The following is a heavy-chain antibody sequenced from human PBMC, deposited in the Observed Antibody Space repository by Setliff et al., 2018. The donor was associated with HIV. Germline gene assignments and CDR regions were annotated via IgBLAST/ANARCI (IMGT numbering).Heavy chain of an antibody. J-gene: IGHJ5*02. Sequence: PGGSLRLSCAASGFIFDDYAMHWVRQAPGKGLEWVSVIYSGGSTYYTDSVKGRFTISRDNSKNTLYLQVNSLRAEDTAVYFCAKSGFGVVALGINNWFDPWGQGTLVTVSS. CDR2: IYSGGST. CDR1: GFIFDDYA. D-gene: IGHD3-3*01. V-gene: IGHV3-23*03. CDR3: AKSGFGVVALGINNWFDP.